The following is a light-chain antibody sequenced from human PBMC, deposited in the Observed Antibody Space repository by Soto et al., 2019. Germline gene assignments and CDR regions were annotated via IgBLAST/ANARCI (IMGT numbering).Light chain of an antibody. Sequence: QSVLTQPASVSGSPGQSITISCTGTSSDVGAYNYVSWYQQHPAKVPKLMIYDVSNRPSGVSDRFSGSKSGNTASLTISGLQAEDEADYYCYSYTRSSTYVFGTGTKVTVL. V-gene: IGLV2-14*01. CDR1: SSDVGAYNY. CDR3: YSYTRSSTYV. CDR2: DVS. J-gene: IGLJ1*01.